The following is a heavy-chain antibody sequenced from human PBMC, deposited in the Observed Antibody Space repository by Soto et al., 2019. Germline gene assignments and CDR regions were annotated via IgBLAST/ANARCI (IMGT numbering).Heavy chain of an antibody. CDR3: ARDRVGDSSSSEVAY. CDR1: GFTFSSYS. CDR2: ISSSSSYI. V-gene: IGHV3-21*01. J-gene: IGHJ4*02. D-gene: IGHD6-6*01. Sequence: GGSLRLSCAASGFTFSSYSMNWVRQAPGKGLEWVSSISSSSSYIYYADSVKGQFTISRDNAKNSLYLQMNSLRAEDTAVYYCARDRVGDSSSSEVAYWGQGTLVTVSS.